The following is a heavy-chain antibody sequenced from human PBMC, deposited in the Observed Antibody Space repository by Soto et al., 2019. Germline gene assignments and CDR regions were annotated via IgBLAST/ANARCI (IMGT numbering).Heavy chain of an antibody. D-gene: IGHD3-10*01. Sequence: SETLSLTCTVSGGSISSGGYYWSWIRQHPGKGLEWIGYIYYSGSTYYNPSLKSRVTISVDTSKNQFSLKLSSVTAADTAVYYGARTSRSGIDYWGQGTMVTVYS. CDR3: ARTSRSGIDY. CDR1: GGSISSGGYY. V-gene: IGHV4-31*03. J-gene: IGHJ4*02. CDR2: IYYSGST.